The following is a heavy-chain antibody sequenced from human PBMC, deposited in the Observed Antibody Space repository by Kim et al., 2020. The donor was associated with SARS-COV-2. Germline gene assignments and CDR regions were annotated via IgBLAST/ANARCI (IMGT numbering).Heavy chain of an antibody. CDR3: AKILGLRFANYYYYHAMDV. J-gene: IGHJ6*02. V-gene: IGHV3-23*01. CDR2: ISGSDGTT. Sequence: GGSLRLSCAASGFTFSSYAMSWVRQAPGKGLEWVSHISGSDGTTNYADSVRGRFTISRDNSKNTLFLQMNSLRAEDTAVYYCAKILGLRFANYYYYHAMDVWGQGTTVTVSS. CDR1: GFTFSSYA. D-gene: IGHD3-16*01.